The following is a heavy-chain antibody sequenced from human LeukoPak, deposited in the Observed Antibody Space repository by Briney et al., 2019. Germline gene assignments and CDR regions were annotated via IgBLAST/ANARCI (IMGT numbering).Heavy chain of an antibody. Sequence: KSSETLSLTCTVSRASISPYYWTWIRQPAGKGLEWIGHVHTSGSTNYNPSLKSRVTISVDTSKNQFSLELSSVTAADTAVYYCARNPSYDILTGYCDYYGMDVWGQETTVTVSS. V-gene: IGHV4-4*07. CDR3: ARNPSYDILTGYCDYYGMDV. D-gene: IGHD3-9*01. J-gene: IGHJ6*02. CDR2: VHTSGST. CDR1: RASISPYY.